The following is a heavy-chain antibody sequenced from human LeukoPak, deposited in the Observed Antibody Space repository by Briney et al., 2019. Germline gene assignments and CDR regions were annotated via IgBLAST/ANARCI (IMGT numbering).Heavy chain of an antibody. CDR1: GGSFSGYH. J-gene: IGHJ4*02. V-gene: IGHV4-34*01. Sequence: PSETLSLTCGVYGGSFSGYHWNWIRQPPGEGLEWIGEINHSGSTNYNPSLKSRVTISVDTSKKQFSLRLSSVTAADTAVYFRARGVRIAVADPHLDYWGQGTLVTVSS. CDR3: ARGVRIAVADPHLDY. D-gene: IGHD6-19*01. CDR2: INHSGST.